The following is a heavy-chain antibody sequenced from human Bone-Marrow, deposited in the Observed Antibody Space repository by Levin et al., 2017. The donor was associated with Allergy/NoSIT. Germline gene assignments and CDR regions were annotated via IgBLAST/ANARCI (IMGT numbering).Heavy chain of an antibody. D-gene: IGHD3-3*01. CDR2: ISSSSSYI. CDR3: ARDVLGFFDYYYYGMDV. CDR1: GFTFSSYS. J-gene: IGHJ6*02. Sequence: GESLKISCAASGFTFSSYSMNWVRQAPGKGLEWVSSISSSSSYIYYADSVKGRFTISRDNAKNSLYLQMNSLRAEDTAVYYCARDVLGFFDYYYYGMDVWGQGTTVTVSS. V-gene: IGHV3-21*01.